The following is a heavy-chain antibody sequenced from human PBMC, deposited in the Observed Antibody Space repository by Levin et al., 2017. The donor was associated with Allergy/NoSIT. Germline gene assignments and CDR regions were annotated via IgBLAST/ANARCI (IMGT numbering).Heavy chain of an antibody. CDR2: MKFDGSET. CDR3: ARPHNTDGSYFED. J-gene: IGHJ1*01. Sequence: GASVKVSCAASGFTFSQHWMSWLRQAPGKGLEWVATMKFDGSETHYVDSVRGRFIMSRDNAKNSLFLQMNSLRAEDTAVYYCARPHNTDGSYFEDWGQGTPVTVSS. V-gene: IGHV3-7*01. CDR1: GFTFSQHW. D-gene: IGHD3-9*01.